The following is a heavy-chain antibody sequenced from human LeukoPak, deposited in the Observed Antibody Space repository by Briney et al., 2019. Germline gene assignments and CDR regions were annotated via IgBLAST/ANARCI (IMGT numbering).Heavy chain of an antibody. V-gene: IGHV3-21*01. Sequence: SGGSLRLSCAASGFTFSGFDMNWVRQAPGKGLEWISSISTSSSHIYYADSVKGRFTISRDNAKNSLYLQMNSLRADDAAVYWCARDYIAYDPLDYWGQGTLVNVSS. CDR2: ISTSSSHI. J-gene: IGHJ4*02. CDR3: ARDYIAYDPLDY. CDR1: GFTFSGFD. D-gene: IGHD3-3*01.